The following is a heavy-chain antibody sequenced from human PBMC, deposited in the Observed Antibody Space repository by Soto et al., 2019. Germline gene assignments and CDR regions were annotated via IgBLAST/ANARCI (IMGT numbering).Heavy chain of an antibody. CDR2: ISSSSSYT. D-gene: IGHD3-10*01. CDR1: GFTFSDYY. V-gene: IGHV3-11*06. J-gene: IGHJ4*02. Sequence: QVQLVGSGGGLVKPGGSLRLSCAASGFTFSDYYMSWIRQDPGKGLEWVSYISSSSSYTNYADSVKGRFTISRDNAKNSLYLQMNSLRAEDTAVYYCARDLPYYYGSGPGEGFDYWGQGTLVTVSS. CDR3: ARDLPYYYGSGPGEGFDY.